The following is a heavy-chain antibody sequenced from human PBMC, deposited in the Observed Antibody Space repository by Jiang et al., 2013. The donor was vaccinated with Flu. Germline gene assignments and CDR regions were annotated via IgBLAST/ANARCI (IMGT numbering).Heavy chain of an antibody. CDR3: ARDRADGVEGEYYGMDV. J-gene: IGHJ6*02. Sequence: VQLLESGGGVVQPGRSLRLSCAASGFMFNIYAMHWVRQAPGKGLEWVAVMSNHGTKKDYADSVKGRFTISRDNSKNTLYLQMDSLRSEDTAVYYCARDRADGVEGEYYGMDVWGQGTTVTVSS. CDR2: MSNHGTKK. CDR1: GFMFNIYA. V-gene: IGHV3-30-3*01. D-gene: IGHD2-15*01.